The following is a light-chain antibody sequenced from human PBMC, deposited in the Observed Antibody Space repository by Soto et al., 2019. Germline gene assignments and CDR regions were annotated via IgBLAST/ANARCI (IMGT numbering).Light chain of an antibody. J-gene: IGKJ5*01. CDR2: GAS. V-gene: IGKV3-20*01. CDR3: QQYGNAPIT. Sequence: LTLSPGTLSLSPWERATLACRAAQTVYSSLLAWYQQKPGQAPRLLIYGASSRATGIPDRFSGSGSGTDFTLTISRVEPEDCAVYHCQQYGNAPITFGKGTRLEIK. CDR1: QTVYSSL.